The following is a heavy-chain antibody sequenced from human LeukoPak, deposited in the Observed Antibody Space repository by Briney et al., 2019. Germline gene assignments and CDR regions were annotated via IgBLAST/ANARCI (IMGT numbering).Heavy chain of an antibody. CDR1: GGSLSSSSHY. D-gene: IGHD2-15*01. Sequence: SETLSLTCTVSGGSLSSSSHYWGWIRQPPGKGLEWIGEINHSGSTNYNPSLKSRVTISVDTSKNQFSLKLSSVTAADTAVYYCARGDGICLDYWGQGTLVTVSS. J-gene: IGHJ4*02. CDR3: ARGDGICLDY. V-gene: IGHV4-39*07. CDR2: INHSGST.